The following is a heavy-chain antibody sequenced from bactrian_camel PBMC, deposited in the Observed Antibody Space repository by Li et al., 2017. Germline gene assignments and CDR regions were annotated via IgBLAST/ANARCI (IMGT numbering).Heavy chain of an antibody. J-gene: IGHJ4*01. D-gene: IGHD3*01. CDR1: DYTLTIYD. Sequence: HVQLVESGGGSVQAGRSLTLSCTASDYTLTIYDLAWFRQTSGKERGGVAALTTSGGGTTFYADSVKGRFTISQDNAKNMVYLQVNGLKAEDTAMYYCAAGWSFGVGTLLRRHYNYWGRGTQVTVS. CDR3: AAGWSFGVGTLLRRHYNY. V-gene: IGHV3-3*01. CDR2: LTTSGGGTT.